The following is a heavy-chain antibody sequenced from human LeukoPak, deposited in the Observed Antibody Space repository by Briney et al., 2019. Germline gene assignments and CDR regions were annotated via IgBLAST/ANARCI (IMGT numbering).Heavy chain of an antibody. V-gene: IGHV5-51*01. Sequence: GESLKISCQGSGYNFPIYWIGWVRQMPGQGLEWMGIIYPDDSNTIYGPSFQGQVTISADKSINTAYLQWSSLKASDTAMYYCARRLGGSSVAYFDYWGQGTLVTVSS. CDR2: IYPDDSNT. D-gene: IGHD1-26*01. CDR3: ARRLGGSSVAYFDY. J-gene: IGHJ4*02. CDR1: GYNFPIYW.